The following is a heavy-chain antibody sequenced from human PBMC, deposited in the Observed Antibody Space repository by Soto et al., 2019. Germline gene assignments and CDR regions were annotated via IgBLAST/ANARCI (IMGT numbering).Heavy chain of an antibody. J-gene: IGHJ4*02. D-gene: IGHD3-22*01. CDR3: ARGSGVNYYDSSGYHG. Sequence: ETLSLTCTVSGGSVSSGSYYWSWIRQPPGKGLEWIGYIYYSGSTNYNPSLKSRVTISVDTSKNQFSLKLSSVTAADTAVYYCARGSGVNYYDSSGYHGWGQGTLVTVSS. CDR2: IYYSGST. CDR1: GGSVSSGSYY. V-gene: IGHV4-61*01.